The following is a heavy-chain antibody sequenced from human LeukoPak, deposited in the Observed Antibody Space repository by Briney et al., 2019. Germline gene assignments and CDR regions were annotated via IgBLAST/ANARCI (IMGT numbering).Heavy chain of an antibody. CDR2: IYYSGST. Sequence: PSETLSLTCTVSGGSISSSSYYWGWIRQPPGKGLEWIGSIYYSGSTYYNPSLKSRVTISVDTSKNQFSLKLSSVTAADTAVYYCASLGEYSSSWYGNYWGQGTLVTVSS. J-gene: IGHJ4*02. D-gene: IGHD6-13*01. CDR1: GGSISSSSYY. CDR3: ASLGEYSSSWYGNY. V-gene: IGHV4-39*01.